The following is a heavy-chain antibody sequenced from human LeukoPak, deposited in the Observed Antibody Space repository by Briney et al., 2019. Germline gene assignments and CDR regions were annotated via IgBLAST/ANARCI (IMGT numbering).Heavy chain of an antibody. D-gene: IGHD2-8*01. Sequence: PGGSLRLSCAASGFTFSRYWMHWVRQAPGRGLEWVSGFSGSGGTTYYADSVKGRFTISRDNSKNTLYLQMNSLRAEDTAVYYCANGNRCTSPNCLGYYYFYMDVWGKGTTVTVSS. J-gene: IGHJ6*03. CDR1: GFTFSRYW. CDR2: FSGSGGTT. CDR3: ANGNRCTSPNCLGYYYFYMDV. V-gene: IGHV3-23*01.